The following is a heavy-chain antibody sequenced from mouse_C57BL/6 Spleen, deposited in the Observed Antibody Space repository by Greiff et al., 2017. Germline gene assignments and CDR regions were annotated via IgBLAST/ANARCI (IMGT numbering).Heavy chain of an antibody. CDR2: INPGSGGT. Sequence: QVQLKQSGAELVRPGTSVKVSCKASGYAFTNYLIAWVKQRPGKGLEWIGVINPGSGGTNYNEKFKGKATLTADKTSSTAYMQLSSLTSEDSAVYFCARGTGDYWGQGTTLTVST. V-gene: IGHV1-54*01. CDR1: GYAFTNYL. J-gene: IGHJ2*01. CDR3: ARGTGDY. D-gene: IGHD3-3*01.